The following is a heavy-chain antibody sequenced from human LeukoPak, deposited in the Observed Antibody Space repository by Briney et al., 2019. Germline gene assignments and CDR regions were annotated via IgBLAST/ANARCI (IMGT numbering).Heavy chain of an antibody. CDR2: ISDTGRRT. D-gene: IGHD3-16*02. Sequence: PAGGSLRLSCAASGFTFSDYALTWVRQAAGKGLEWVSSISDTGRRTYYTDSVKGRFTISRDDSKKAVYLEMSTLRVEDTAIYFCGRHDSFIPFWGQGTLVTVFS. V-gene: IGHV3-23*01. CDR1: GFTFSDYA. J-gene: IGHJ4*02. CDR3: GRHDSFIPF.